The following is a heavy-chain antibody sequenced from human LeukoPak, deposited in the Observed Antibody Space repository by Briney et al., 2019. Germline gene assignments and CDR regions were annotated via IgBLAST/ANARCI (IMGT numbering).Heavy chain of an antibody. J-gene: IGHJ4*02. Sequence: GGTLRLSCAASGFTFSNYWMNWVRQAPGKGLEWVANIKQDGSEKYYVDSVKGRFTISRDNSKNTLYLQMNSLRAEDTAVYYCARNFNHFDYWGQGTLVTVSS. CDR1: GFTFSNYW. CDR3: ARNFNHFDY. CDR2: IKQDGSEK. V-gene: IGHV3-7*01. D-gene: IGHD1-14*01.